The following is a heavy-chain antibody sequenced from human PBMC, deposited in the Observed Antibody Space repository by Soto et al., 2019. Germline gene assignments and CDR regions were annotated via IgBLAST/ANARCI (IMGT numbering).Heavy chain of an antibody. Sequence: GGSLRLSCTASGFTFSNFWMDWVRQAPGQGLEWVANINPDGTERRYVDSVKGRFTISRDNAKNSLYLQMSSPTAEDSALYYCSRSLDSWGQGTRVTVSS. CDR3: SRSLDS. V-gene: IGHV3-7*01. CDR1: GFTFSNFW. CDR2: INPDGTER. J-gene: IGHJ4*02.